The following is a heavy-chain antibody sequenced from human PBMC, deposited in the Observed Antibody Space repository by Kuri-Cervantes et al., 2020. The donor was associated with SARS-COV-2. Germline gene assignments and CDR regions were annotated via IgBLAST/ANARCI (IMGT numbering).Heavy chain of an antibody. D-gene: IGHD3-10*01. V-gene: IGHV3-43D*03. CDR2: ISWDGGST. CDR3: AKDSNYYGSGSYLDY. J-gene: IGHJ4*02. CDR1: GFTFDDYA. Sequence: GESLKISCAASGFTFDDYAMHWVRQAPGKGLEWVSLISWDGGSTYYADSVKGRFTISRDNSKNSLYLQMNSLRAEDTALYYCAKDSNYYGSGSYLDYWGLGTLVTVSS.